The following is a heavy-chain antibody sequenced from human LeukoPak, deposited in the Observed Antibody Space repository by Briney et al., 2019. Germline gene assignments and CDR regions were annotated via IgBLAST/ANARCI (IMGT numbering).Heavy chain of an antibody. Sequence: SVKVSCKASGGTFSSYAISWVRQAPGQGGEWMGGIFPIFGTATYAQKFQGRVTITTDESTSTAYMELSSLRSEDTAVYYCTRGGHDILTGYYFPLDYWGQGTLVTVSS. D-gene: IGHD3-9*01. CDR3: TRGGHDILTGYYFPLDY. CDR1: GGTFSSYA. J-gene: IGHJ4*02. V-gene: IGHV1-69*05. CDR2: IFPIFGTA.